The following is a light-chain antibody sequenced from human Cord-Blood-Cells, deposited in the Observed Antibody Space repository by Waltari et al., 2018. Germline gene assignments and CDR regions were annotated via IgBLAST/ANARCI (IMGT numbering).Light chain of an antibody. J-gene: IGKJ3*01. CDR1: QSVLYSSNNKNY. CDR2: WAS. CDR3: QQYYSTPLT. Sequence: DIVMTQSPDPLAVSLGERATINSKSSQSVLYSSNNKNYLAWYQQKPGQPPKLLIYWASTRESGVPDRFSGSGSGTDFTLTISSLQAEDVAVYYCQQYYSTPLTFGPGTKVDIK. V-gene: IGKV4-1*01.